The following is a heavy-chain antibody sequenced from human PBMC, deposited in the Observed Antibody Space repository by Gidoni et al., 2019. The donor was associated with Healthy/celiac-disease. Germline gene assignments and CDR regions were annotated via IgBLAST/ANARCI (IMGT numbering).Heavy chain of an antibody. J-gene: IGHJ4*02. D-gene: IGHD3-3*01. CDR3: ARDSRALDLSGFDY. V-gene: IGHV3-11*01. CDR1: GFTFSDYY. Sequence: QVQLVESGGGLVKPGGSLRISCAASGFTFSDYYMSWIRQAPGKVLEWVSYISSSGSTIYYAVSVKARFTISRDNAKNSLYLQMNSLRAEDTAVYYCARDSRALDLSGFDYWGQVTLVTVSS. CDR2: ISSSGSTI.